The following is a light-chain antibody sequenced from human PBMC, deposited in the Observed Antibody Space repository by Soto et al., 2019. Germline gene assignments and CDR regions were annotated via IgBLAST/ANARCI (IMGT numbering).Light chain of an antibody. CDR2: AAS. CDR1: QSISTS. J-gene: IGKJ2*01. CDR3: QQSYSTPT. Sequence: DIQMTQSPSSLSASVGDRITITCRASQSISTSLNWYQQKPGKAPKLLIFAASSLRSGVPSRFSGSGSGTDFTLSISSLQPEDFATYYCQQSYSTPTFGQGTKLEIK. V-gene: IGKV1-39*01.